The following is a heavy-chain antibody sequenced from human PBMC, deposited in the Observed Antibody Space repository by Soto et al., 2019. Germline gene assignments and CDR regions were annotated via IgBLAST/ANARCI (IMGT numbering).Heavy chain of an antibody. CDR1: GFTFSDYA. CDR3: AKGSTDYSHYGAFDI. D-gene: IGHD4-4*01. CDR2: VRGGGAPT. J-gene: IGHJ3*02. V-gene: IGHV3-23*01. Sequence: EVQLLESGGGLVQPGGSLRLSCAASGFTFSDYAMNWVRQAPGKGLEWVSGVRGGGAPTYYADSVRGRFTISRDNPKNTVYLEMSSLRADDTAVYYCAKGSTDYSHYGAFDIWGQGTMVTVST.